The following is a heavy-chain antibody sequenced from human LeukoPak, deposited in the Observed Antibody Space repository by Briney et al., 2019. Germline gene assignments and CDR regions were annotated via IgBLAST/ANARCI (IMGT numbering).Heavy chain of an antibody. D-gene: IGHD6-13*01. CDR3: ANMRPYGTSWAGGFDY. CDR1: GFTFSTYG. J-gene: IGHJ4*02. V-gene: IGHV3-23*01. CDR2: ISISGGST. Sequence: QAGGSLRLSCAASGFTFSTYGMTWVRQAAGKGLEWVSSISISGGSTYYADSVKGRFTISRDNFKNTLYLQMNSLRAEDTAVYYCANMRPYGTSWAGGFDYWGQGTLVTVSS.